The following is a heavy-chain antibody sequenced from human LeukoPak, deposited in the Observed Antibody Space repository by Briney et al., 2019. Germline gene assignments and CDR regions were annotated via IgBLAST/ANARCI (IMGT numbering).Heavy chain of an antibody. Sequence: GRSLRLSCTASGFTFSSYGMHWVRQAPGKGLEWVAVISYDGSNKYYADSVKGRFTISRDNSKNTLYLQMNSLRAEDTAVYYCAKLAVTPAHDAFDIWGQGTMVTVSS. CDR1: GFTFSSYG. CDR3: AKLAVTPAHDAFDI. V-gene: IGHV3-30*18. D-gene: IGHD4-17*01. CDR2: ISYDGSNK. J-gene: IGHJ3*02.